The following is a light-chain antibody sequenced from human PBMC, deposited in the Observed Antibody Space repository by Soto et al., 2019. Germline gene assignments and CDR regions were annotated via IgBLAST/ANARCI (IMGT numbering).Light chain of an antibody. CDR2: DAS. V-gene: IGKV3-11*01. CDR1: QSGSTY. CDR3: QQRSTWPLS. Sequence: EIVLTQFPATLSLSPEERATLSCRVSQSGSTYLAWNQQNPGQAPRLLVHDASTRATGIPATCGGSGSGTDFPLTISSLEPEDAAVYYCQQRSTWPLSFGGGNKVEI. J-gene: IGKJ4*01.